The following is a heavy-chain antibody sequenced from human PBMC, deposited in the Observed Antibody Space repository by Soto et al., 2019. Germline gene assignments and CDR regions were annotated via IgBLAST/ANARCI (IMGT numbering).Heavy chain of an antibody. CDR2: ISSSGNTI. CDR1: GFTFSSYA. CDR3: ARDKLSGYDSTPFDY. J-gene: IGHJ4*02. V-gene: IGHV3-48*02. D-gene: IGHD5-12*01. Sequence: EVQLVESGGGLVQPGGSLRLSCAASGFTFSSYAMNWVRQAPGKGLEWLSYISSSGNTIYYADSVKGRFTTSRDNAKKSLYLQVNTLGDEDTAVYHCARDKLSGYDSTPFDYWGQGTLVTVSP.